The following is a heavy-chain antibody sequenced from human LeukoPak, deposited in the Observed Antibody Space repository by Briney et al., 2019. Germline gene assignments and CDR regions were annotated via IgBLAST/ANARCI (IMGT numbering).Heavy chain of an antibody. J-gene: IGHJ4*02. V-gene: IGHV1-2*02. CDR1: GYTFTGYY. CDR3: ARDSSDPRPDQLDY. Sequence: ASVKVSCKASGYTFTGYYMHWVRQAPGQGLEWMGWINPNSGGTNYAQKFQGRVTMTRDTSISTAYMELSRLRSDDTAAYYCARDSSDPRPDQLDYWGQGTLVTVSS. CDR2: INPNSGGT. D-gene: IGHD3-22*01.